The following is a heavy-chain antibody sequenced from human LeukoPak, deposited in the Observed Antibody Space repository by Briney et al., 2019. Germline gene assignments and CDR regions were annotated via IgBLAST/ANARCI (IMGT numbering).Heavy chain of an antibody. D-gene: IGHD1-26*01. CDR3: ARESGSYPYWYFDL. V-gene: IGHV3-30*02. CDR1: GFTFSSYG. J-gene: IGHJ2*01. Sequence: GGSLRLSCAASGFTFSSYGMHWVRQAPGKGLEWVAFIRYDGSNKYYADSVKGRFTISRDNAKNSLSLQMNSLRAEDTAVYYCARESGSYPYWYFDLWGCGTLVTVSS. CDR2: IRYDGSNK.